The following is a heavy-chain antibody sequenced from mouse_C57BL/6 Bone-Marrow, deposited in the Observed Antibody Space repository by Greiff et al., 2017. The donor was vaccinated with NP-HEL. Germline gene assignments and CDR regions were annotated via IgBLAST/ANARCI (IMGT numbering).Heavy chain of an antibody. D-gene: IGHD1-1*01. Sequence: EVKVVESGGGLVQPKGSLKLSCAASGFTFNTYAMHWVRQAPGKGLEWVARIRSKSSNYATYYADSVKDRFTISRDDSQSMLYLQMNNLKTEDTAMYYCVRDDYGSSYAWFAYWGQGTLVTVSA. V-gene: IGHV10-3*01. CDR1: GFTFNTYA. CDR3: VRDDYGSSYAWFAY. CDR2: IRSKSSNYAT. J-gene: IGHJ3*01.